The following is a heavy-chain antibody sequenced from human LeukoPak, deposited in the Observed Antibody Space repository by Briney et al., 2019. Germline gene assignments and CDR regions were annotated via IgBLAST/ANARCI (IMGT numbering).Heavy chain of an antibody. D-gene: IGHD3-22*01. Sequence: SETLSLTCTVSGGSISSGSYYWSWSRQPAGTGLEWIGRIYSSGSTNYNPSLKSRVTISVDTSKNQFSLKLSSVTAADTAVYYCARETYYYDSSGHDYWGQGTLVTVSS. CDR2: IYSSGST. J-gene: IGHJ4*02. V-gene: IGHV4-61*02. CDR1: GGSISSGSYY. CDR3: ARETYYYDSSGHDY.